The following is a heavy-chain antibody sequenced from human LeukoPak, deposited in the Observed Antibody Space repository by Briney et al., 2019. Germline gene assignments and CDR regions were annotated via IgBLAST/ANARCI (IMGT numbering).Heavy chain of an antibody. V-gene: IGHV4-34*01. CDR2: INHSGST. J-gene: IGHJ5*02. D-gene: IGHD3-10*01. CDR1: GGSFSGYY. Sequence: SETLSLTCAVYGGSFSGYYWSWIRQPPGKGLEWIGEINHSGSTNYNPSLKSRVTISVDTSKKQFSLTLSSVTAADTAVYYCARVRVWFGHNWIDPWGRGTLVTVSS. CDR3: ARVRVWFGHNWIDP.